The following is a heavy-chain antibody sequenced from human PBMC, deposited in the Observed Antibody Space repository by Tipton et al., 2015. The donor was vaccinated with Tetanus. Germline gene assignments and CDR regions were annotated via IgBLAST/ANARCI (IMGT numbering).Heavy chain of an antibody. CDR1: GGSVRSGSYH. CDR3: ARANYEFPKKGPFDS. J-gene: IGHJ4*02. CDR2: ISYSVRT. Sequence: LRLSCSVSGGSVRSGSYHWNWIRQPPGKGLEWLAYISYSVRTNSNYSLKSRITVSQDTSKNQFSLKLTSVTAADTAVYYCARANYEFPKKGPFDSWGRGTLVIVSS. D-gene: IGHD3-3*01. V-gene: IGHV4-61*01.